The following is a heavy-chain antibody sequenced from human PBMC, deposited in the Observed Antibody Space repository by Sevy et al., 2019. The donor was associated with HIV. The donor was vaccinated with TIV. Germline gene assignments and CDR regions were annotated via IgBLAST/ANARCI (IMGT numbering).Heavy chain of an antibody. V-gene: IGHV3-30-3*01. D-gene: IGHD5-18*01. CDR2: ISYDGSNK. J-gene: IGHJ3*02. CDR3: ARDKGYSYVHAVSRAFDI. CDR1: GFTFSSYA. Sequence: GGSLRLSCAASGFTFSSYAMHWVRQAPGKGLEWVAVISYDGSNKYYAHSGKGRFTIYRDNSNNTLYLKMNSLRAEDTAGYYCARDKGYSYVHAVSRAFDIWGQGTMVTVSS.